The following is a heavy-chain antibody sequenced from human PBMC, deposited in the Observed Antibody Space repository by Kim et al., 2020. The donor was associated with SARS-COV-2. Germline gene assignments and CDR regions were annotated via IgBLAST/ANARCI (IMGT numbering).Heavy chain of an antibody. CDR3: ARMTAYWFFDV. V-gene: IGHV7-4-1*02. CDR2: P. J-gene: IGHJ2*01. Sequence: PPTAQAFPGRFVFSLDTSVSTAYLQITSLEAEDTAVYYCARMTAYWFFDVWGRGTLVTVSS.